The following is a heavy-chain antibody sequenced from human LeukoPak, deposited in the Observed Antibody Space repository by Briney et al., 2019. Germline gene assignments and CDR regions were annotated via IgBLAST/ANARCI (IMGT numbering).Heavy chain of an antibody. J-gene: IGHJ4*02. CDR3: ARAVHYDSSGYPNFDY. Sequence: GASVKVSCKASGYTFTSYYMHWVRQAPGQGLEWMGIINPSGGSTSYAQKFQGRVTMTRDTSTSIVYMELSSLRSEDTAVYYCARAVHYDSSGYPNFDYWGQGTLVTVSS. D-gene: IGHD3-22*01. CDR1: GYTFTSYY. V-gene: IGHV1-46*01. CDR2: INPSGGST.